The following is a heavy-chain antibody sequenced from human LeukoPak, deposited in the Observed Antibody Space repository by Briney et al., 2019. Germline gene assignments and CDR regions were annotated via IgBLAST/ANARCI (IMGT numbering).Heavy chain of an antibody. J-gene: IGHJ4*02. CDR1: GGSISSYY. Sequence: SETLSLTCTVSGGSISSYYWSWIRQPPGKGLEWIGYIYYSGSTNYNPSLKSRVTISVDTSKNQFSLKLSSVTAADTAAYYCARVGSGMATIGGPDYWGQGTLVTVSS. CDR2: IYYSGST. V-gene: IGHV4-59*01. CDR3: ARVGSGMATIGGPDY. D-gene: IGHD5-24*01.